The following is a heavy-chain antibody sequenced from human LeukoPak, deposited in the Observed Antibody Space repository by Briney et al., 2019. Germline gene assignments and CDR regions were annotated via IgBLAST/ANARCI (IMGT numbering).Heavy chain of an antibody. D-gene: IGHD6-13*01. Sequence: GGSLRLPCAASGFTFSSYDMNWVRRAPGKGLEWVSSISSRSTYVYYADSVKGRFTISRDNAKNSLYLQMNSLRAEDTAVYYCARSSPYSSSWYSAFDIWGQGTMVTVSS. CDR2: ISSRSTYV. V-gene: IGHV3-21*01. CDR1: GFTFSSYD. CDR3: ARSSPYSSSWYSAFDI. J-gene: IGHJ3*02.